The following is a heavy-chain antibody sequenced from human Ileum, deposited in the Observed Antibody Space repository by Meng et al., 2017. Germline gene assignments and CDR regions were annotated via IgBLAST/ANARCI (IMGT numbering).Heavy chain of an antibody. Sequence: ASVKVSCKASGYTFTGYFVHWLRQAPGQGLEWMGWINPNSGYTKYAQKFQGRVTMTRDTSISTAYMELNSLSSDDTAVYYCAGVHDNGEYYFDYWGQGTLVTVSS. J-gene: IGHJ4*02. D-gene: IGHD4-17*01. V-gene: IGHV1-2*02. CDR1: GYTFTGYF. CDR3: AGVHDNGEYYFDY. CDR2: INPNSGYT.